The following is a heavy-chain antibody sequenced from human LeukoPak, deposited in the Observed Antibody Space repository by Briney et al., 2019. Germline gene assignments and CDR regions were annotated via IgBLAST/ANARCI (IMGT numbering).Heavy chain of an antibody. CDR1: GGSFSGYY. J-gene: IGHJ4*02. V-gene: IGHV4-34*01. Sequence: SETLSLTCAVYGGSFSGYYWSWIRQPPGKGLEWIGEINHSGSTNYNPSLKSRVTISVDTSKNQFSLKLSSVTAADTAVYYCARGDWFGNFDYWGQGTLVTVSS. CDR2: INHSGST. D-gene: IGHD3-10*01. CDR3: ARGDWFGNFDY.